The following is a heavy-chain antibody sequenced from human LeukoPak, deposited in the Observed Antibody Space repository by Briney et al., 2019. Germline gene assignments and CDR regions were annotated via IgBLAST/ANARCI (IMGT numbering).Heavy chain of an antibody. CDR3: ARDQWWQFIAVAITSYFDS. J-gene: IGHJ4*02. V-gene: IGHV3-7*01. CDR1: GFTFSTYW. Sequence: GGSLRLSCAASGFTFSTYWMSWVRQAPGKGLEWVANIKQDGSEKYYVGSVKGRFTISRDNAKNSLYLQMNSLRAEDTAVYYCARDQWWQFIAVAITSYFDSWGQGTLVTVSS. D-gene: IGHD6-19*01. CDR2: IKQDGSEK.